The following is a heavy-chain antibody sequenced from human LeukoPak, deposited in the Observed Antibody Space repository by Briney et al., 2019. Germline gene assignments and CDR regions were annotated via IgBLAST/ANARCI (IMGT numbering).Heavy chain of an antibody. CDR2: ISYDGSNK. CDR3: AKGALGDSSGFYGMDV. J-gene: IGHJ6*02. Sequence: GGSLRLSCAASGFIFSSCVMHWVRQAPGKGLECVAVISYDGSNKYYADSVKGRFTISRDNSKNTLYLQMNSLRAEDTAVYYCAKGALGDSSGFYGMDVWGQGTTVTVSS. D-gene: IGHD3-22*01. CDR1: GFIFSSCV. V-gene: IGHV3-30*18.